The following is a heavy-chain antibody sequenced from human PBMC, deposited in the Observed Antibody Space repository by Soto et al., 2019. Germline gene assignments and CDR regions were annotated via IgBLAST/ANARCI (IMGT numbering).Heavy chain of an antibody. Sequence: PSETLSLTCTVSGGSISSSRYYWSWIRQPPGKGLEWIGDIYYSGSTTYNPSLRSRVTISVDTSKNQFSLKLSSVTAADTAVYYCARPSFSAVRGVLTIPQYYFDYWGQGTLVTVSS. V-gene: IGHV4-61*05. J-gene: IGHJ4*02. D-gene: IGHD3-10*01. CDR1: GGSISSSRYY. CDR3: ARPSFSAVRGVLTIPQYYFDY. CDR2: IYYSGST.